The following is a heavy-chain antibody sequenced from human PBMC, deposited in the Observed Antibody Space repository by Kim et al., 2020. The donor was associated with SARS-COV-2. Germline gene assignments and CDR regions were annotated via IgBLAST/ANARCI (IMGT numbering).Heavy chain of an antibody. CDR1: GFTFSSYS. CDR2: ISSSSSYI. D-gene: IGHD1-26*01. Sequence: GGSLRLSCAASGFTFSSYSMNWVRQAPGKGLEWVSSISSSSSYIYYADSVKGRFTISRDNAKNSLYLQMNSLRAEDTAVYYCARSDFGDWGSYYGAFDIWGQGTMVTVSS. J-gene: IGHJ3*02. CDR3: ARSDFGDWGSYYGAFDI. V-gene: IGHV3-21*01.